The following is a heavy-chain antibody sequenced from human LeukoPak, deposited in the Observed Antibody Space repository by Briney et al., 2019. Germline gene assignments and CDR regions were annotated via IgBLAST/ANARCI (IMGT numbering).Heavy chain of an antibody. Sequence: SETLSLTCTVSGGSISSYYWSWIRQPAGKGLEWIGRIYTSGSTNYNPSLKSRVTMSVDMSKNHFSLRLTSVTAADTAVYYCARAGDSSGYSLDWGQGTLVTVSS. V-gene: IGHV4-4*07. CDR3: ARAGDSSGYSLD. J-gene: IGHJ4*02. CDR2: IYTSGST. CDR1: GGSISSYY. D-gene: IGHD3-22*01.